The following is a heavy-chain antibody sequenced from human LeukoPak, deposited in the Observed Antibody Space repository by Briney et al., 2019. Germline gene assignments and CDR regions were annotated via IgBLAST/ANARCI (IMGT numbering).Heavy chain of an antibody. J-gene: IGHJ4*02. D-gene: IGHD2-2*01. CDR3: ARDTYQPGLIDC. V-gene: IGHV3-21*05. CDR1: GFTFSSYW. CDR2: INDVSSDI. Sequence: GGSLRLSCAASGFTFSSYWMNWVRQAPGKGLEWVSYINDVSSDIHYADSVKGRFTISRDNAKNTLYLQMNSLRAEDTAVYYCARDTYQPGLIDCWGQGTLVTVSS.